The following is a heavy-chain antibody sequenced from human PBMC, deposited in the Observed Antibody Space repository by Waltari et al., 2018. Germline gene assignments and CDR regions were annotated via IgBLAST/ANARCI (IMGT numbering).Heavy chain of an antibody. Sequence: EVQLEESGGGLIQPGGSLRLSCAASGFTVRNRYMPWVRQAPGKGLEWVSVSYSNDRTYYAESVKGRLTISRDNSKNTLVLQMNSLRAEDTAVYYCARGYIGTTSAFDIWGQGTMVTVSS. V-gene: IGHV3-53*01. CDR1: GFTVRNRY. J-gene: IGHJ3*02. CDR2: SYSNDRT. CDR3: ARGYIGTTSAFDI. D-gene: IGHD1-7*01.